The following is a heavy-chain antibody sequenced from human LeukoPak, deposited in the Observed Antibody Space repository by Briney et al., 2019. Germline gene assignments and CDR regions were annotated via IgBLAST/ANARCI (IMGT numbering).Heavy chain of an antibody. CDR3: ARMGNPATVTADY. CDR1: GGSMRSYY. Sequence: SETLSLTCTVSGGSMRSYYWSWIRQPPGKGLEWIGYIYYSGSTIYNPSLKSRVPISLDTSKNQFSLKMNSVTAADTAVYYCARMGNPATVTADYWGQGTLVTDSS. CDR2: IYYSGST. J-gene: IGHJ4*02. V-gene: IGHV4-59*08. D-gene: IGHD4-17*01.